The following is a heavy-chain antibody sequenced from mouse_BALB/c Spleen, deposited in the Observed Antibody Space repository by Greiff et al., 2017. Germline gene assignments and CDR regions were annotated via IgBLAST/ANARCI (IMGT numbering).Heavy chain of an antibody. CDR1: GYTFTSYW. D-gene: IGHD1-1*01. V-gene: IGHV1-87*01. Sequence: QVQLQQSGAELARPGASVKLSCKASGYTFTSYWMQWVKQRPGQGLEWIGAIYPGDGDTRYTQKFKGKATLTADKSSSTAYMQLSSLASEDSAVYYCATYYYGSSPFDYWGQGTTLTVSS. CDR2: IYPGDGDT. J-gene: IGHJ2*01. CDR3: ATYYYGSSPFDY.